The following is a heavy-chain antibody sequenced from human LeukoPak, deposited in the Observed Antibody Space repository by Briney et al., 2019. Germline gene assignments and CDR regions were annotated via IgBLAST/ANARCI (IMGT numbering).Heavy chain of an antibody. CDR2: TNPNSGGT. CDR3: ARDARVGYSSSWYYYMDV. D-gene: IGHD6-13*01. V-gene: IGHV1-2*06. CDR1: GYTFTGYY. J-gene: IGHJ6*03. Sequence: ASVKVSCKASGYTFTGYYMHWVRQAPGQGLEWMGRTNPNSGGTNYAQKFQGRVTMTRDTSISTAYMELSRLRSDDTAVYYCARDARVGYSSSWYYYMDVWGKGTTVTVSS.